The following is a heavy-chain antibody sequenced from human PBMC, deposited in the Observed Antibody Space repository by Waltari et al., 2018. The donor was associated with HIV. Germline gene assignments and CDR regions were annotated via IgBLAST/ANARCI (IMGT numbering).Heavy chain of an antibody. Sequence: EVQLLESGGGLVQPGGSLRLSCAASGFTFSSYAMRWVRQAPGRGREWVSGSSGSGCSTDYADAVKGRFTISRDNSKNTMYLQMNSLGAEDTAVYYCAKDLDSSGYYLLDYWGQGTLVTVSS. CDR2: SSGSGCST. D-gene: IGHD3-22*01. CDR1: GFTFSSYA. J-gene: IGHJ4*02. V-gene: IGHV3-23*01. CDR3: AKDLDSSGYYLLDY.